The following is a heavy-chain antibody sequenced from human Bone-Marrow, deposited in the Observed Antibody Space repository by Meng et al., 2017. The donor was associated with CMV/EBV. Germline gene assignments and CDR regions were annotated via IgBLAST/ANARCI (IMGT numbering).Heavy chain of an antibody. Sequence: SETLSLTCTVSGGSISSSSYYWGWIRQPPGKGLEWIGTIYYSGITYYNPSLKSRVTISVDTPKNQFSLKLSSVTAADTAVYYCGRVVDVRPGSSCSSATCSDYWGQGTLVTVSS. CDR3: GRVVDVRPGSSCSSATCSDY. D-gene: IGHD2-2*01. CDR1: GGSISSSSYY. CDR2: IYYSGIT. V-gene: IGHV4-39*07. J-gene: IGHJ4*02.